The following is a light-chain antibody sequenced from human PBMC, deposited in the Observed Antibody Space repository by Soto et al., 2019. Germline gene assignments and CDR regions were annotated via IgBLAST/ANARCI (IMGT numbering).Light chain of an antibody. Sequence: IQLTQSPSSLSASVGDRVTITCRASQSIVTYLNWYLHKPGKAPKLLIYAASNLQSGVPSRLSGGGCGTEFTLTISRLQADDFATYYCQQYNTYSTFGQGTRLEIK. V-gene: IGKV1-39*01. CDR3: QQYNTYST. CDR1: QSIVTY. CDR2: AAS. J-gene: IGKJ5*01.